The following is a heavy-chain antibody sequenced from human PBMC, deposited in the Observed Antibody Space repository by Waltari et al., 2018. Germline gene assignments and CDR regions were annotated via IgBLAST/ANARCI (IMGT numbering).Heavy chain of an antibody. D-gene: IGHD6-13*01. CDR2: IYYSGST. Sequence: QLQLQESGPGLVKPSETLSLTCTVSGGSISSSSYYWGWIRQPPGKGLEWIGSIYYSGSTYYNPSLKSRVTISVDTSKNQFSLKLSSVTAAAAAVYYCARRPIAAAYDYRGQGTLVTVSS. J-gene: IGHJ4*02. CDR3: ARRPIAAAYDY. V-gene: IGHV4-39*07. CDR1: GGSISSSSYY.